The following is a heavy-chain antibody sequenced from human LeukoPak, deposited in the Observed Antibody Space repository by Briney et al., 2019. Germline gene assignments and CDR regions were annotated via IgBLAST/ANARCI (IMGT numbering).Heavy chain of an antibody. CDR1: GFTVSSNY. Sequence: PGGSLRLSCAASGFTVSSNYMTWVRQAPGKGLEWVSVIYTGGSTYYADSVKGRFTISRDNSKNTLYLQMNSLRAEDTAVYYCATATLSYYSYYYMDVWGKGTTVTISS. CDR3: ATATLSYYSYYYMDV. CDR2: IYTGGST. J-gene: IGHJ6*03. D-gene: IGHD2-15*01. V-gene: IGHV3-66*01.